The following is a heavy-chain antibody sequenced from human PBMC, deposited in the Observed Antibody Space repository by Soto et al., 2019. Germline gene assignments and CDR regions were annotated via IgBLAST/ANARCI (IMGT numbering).Heavy chain of an antibody. CDR2: IIPIFGTA. J-gene: IGHJ5*02. CDR1: GGTFSSYA. D-gene: IGHD5-18*01. CDR3: ARDMSRSAMVLDP. Sequence: ASVKVSCKASGGTFSSYAISWVRQAPGQGLEWMGGIIPIFGTANYAQKFQGRVTITADESTSTAYMELSSLRSEDTAVYYCARDMSRSAMVLDPWGQGTLVTVSS. V-gene: IGHV1-69*13.